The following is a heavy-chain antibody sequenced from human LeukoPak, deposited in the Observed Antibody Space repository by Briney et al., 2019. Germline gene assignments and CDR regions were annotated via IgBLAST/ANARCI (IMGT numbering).Heavy chain of an antibody. CDR3: ARSRRDGYNPFDY. CDR2: IYHSGST. D-gene: IGHD5-24*01. CDR1: GYSISSGYY. Sequence: PSETLSLTCTVSGYSISSGYYWGWIRQPPGKGLEWIGSIYHSGSTYYNPSLKSRVTISVDTSKNQFSLKLSSVTAADTAVYYCARSRRDGYNPFDYWGQGTLVTVSS. J-gene: IGHJ4*02. V-gene: IGHV4-38-2*02.